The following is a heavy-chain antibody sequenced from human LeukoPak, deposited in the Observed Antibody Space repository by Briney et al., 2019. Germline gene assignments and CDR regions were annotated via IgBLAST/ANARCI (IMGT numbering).Heavy chain of an antibody. CDR2: MRQDGGEK. D-gene: IGHD6-13*01. CDR3: ARLRTGRFSTSWFDY. V-gene: IGHV3-7*01. CDR1: GFTFTNYW. Sequence: GGSLRLSCAATGFTFTNYWMGWVRQAPAKGLEWVANMRQDGGEKYYFSRLKGRFTVSRDNAKNSLFLQVYSLTAEDTATYYCARLRTGRFSTSWFDYWGQGSLVTVSS. J-gene: IGHJ4*02.